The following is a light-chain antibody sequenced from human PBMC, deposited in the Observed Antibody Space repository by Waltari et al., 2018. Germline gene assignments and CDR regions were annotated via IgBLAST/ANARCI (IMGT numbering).Light chain of an antibody. CDR2: AAS. V-gene: IGKV1-39*01. Sequence: DIQMTQSPSSLSASVGDRVTITCRASQSIISSLNWYQQRPGKVPTLLIYAASSLQSGVPSRFSGSGSGTDFTLTITSLQPEDFATYYCQQSYSTPVFGGGTKVEIK. CDR1: QSIISS. J-gene: IGKJ4*01. CDR3: QQSYSTPV.